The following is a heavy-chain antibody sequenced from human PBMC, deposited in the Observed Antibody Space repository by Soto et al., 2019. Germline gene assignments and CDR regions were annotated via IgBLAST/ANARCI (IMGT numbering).Heavy chain of an antibody. D-gene: IGHD3-22*01. Sequence: GASVKVSCKASGGSFSGYGVSWVRKAPGQGLEWMGGIIPIFATTDYGQKFQGRVTFTVDESMRAVYMELSSLTSEDTAIYYCATYSTLEVLISPFDIWGQGTMVTVSS. CDR2: IIPIFATT. J-gene: IGHJ3*02. CDR3: ATYSTLEVLISPFDI. V-gene: IGHV1-69*13. CDR1: GGSFSGYG.